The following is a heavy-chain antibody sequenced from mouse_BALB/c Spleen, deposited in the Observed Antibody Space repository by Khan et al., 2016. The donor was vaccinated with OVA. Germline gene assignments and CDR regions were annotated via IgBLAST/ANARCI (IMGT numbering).Heavy chain of an antibody. Sequence: QVRLQQSGAELVRPGTSVKLSCKTSGYIFTSYWIHWVKQRSGQGLEWIARIYPGTDNTYYNENFKDKATLTADKSSSTVNLRLSSLKSEDSAVFFCAREEALYYFDYWGQGTTLTVSS. D-gene: IGHD3-2*02. V-gene: IGHV1S132*01. CDR2: IYPGTDNT. J-gene: IGHJ2*01. CDR3: AREEALYYFDY. CDR1: GYIFTSYW.